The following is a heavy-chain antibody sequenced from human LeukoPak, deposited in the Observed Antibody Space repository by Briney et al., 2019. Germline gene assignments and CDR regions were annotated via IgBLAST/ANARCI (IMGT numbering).Heavy chain of an antibody. CDR1: GGSISSGDYY. J-gene: IGHJ6*03. Sequence: SQTLSLTCTVSGGSISSGDYYWRWLRQPPGKGLEWIGYIYYSGSTYYNPSLKSRVTISVDTSKNQFSLKLSSVTAADTAVYYCAREGRYCSSTSCYTDYYYYMDVWGKGTTVTVSS. D-gene: IGHD2-2*02. CDR3: AREGRYCSSTSCYTDYYYYMDV. CDR2: IYYSGST. V-gene: IGHV4-30-4*08.